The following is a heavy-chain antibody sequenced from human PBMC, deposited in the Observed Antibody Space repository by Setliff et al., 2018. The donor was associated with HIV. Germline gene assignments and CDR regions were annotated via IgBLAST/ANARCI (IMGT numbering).Heavy chain of an antibody. CDR1: GGSVSSVNYY. CDR2: IHYTGST. V-gene: IGHV4-61*01. Sequence: PSETLSLTCSVSGGSVSSVNYYWSWIRQPPGKGLEWIGYIHYTGSTTYNPSLKSRVTISVDTSKNQFSLELSSVTAADTAVYYCAREAVDGYARYFDYWGQGSLVTV. D-gene: IGHD5-12*01. J-gene: IGHJ4*02. CDR3: AREAVDGYARYFDY.